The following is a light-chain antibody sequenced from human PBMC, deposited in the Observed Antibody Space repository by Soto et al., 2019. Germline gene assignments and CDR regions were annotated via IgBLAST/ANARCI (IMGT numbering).Light chain of an antibody. CDR1: QGIRND. J-gene: IGKJ4*01. CDR2: AAS. Sequence: DIPMTQTPSSLSASVGDRVTITCRASQGIRNDLGWYQQKPGKDPKRLIYAASSLQSGVPSRFQGSGSGTEYTLAISRLQPEGVATYYCLEHNSYPLTFGGGTKVEV. V-gene: IGKV1-17*01. CDR3: LEHNSYPLT.